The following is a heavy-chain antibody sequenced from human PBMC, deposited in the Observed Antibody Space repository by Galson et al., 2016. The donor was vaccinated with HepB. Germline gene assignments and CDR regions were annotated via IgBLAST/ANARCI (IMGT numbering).Heavy chain of an antibody. CDR2: INQDGGEK. J-gene: IGHJ4*02. D-gene: IGHD3-10*01. Sequence: SLRLSCAVSGFTFSTYWMSWVRQAPGKGLEWVANINQDGGEKYYLDSVKGRLTISRDNAQNSLYLQMSSLRVEDTAVYYCARTSSRGLIIGGDYFDSWGQGTLVTVSS. CDR1: GFTFSTYW. CDR3: ARTSSRGLIIGGDYFDS. V-gene: IGHV3-7*01.